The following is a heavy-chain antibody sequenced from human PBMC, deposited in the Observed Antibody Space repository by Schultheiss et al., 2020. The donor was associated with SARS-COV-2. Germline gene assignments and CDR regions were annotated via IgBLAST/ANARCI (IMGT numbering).Heavy chain of an antibody. V-gene: IGHV5-51*01. CDR2: VYPGGSDT. CDR3: ARPRHLSSGWYGGVDP. D-gene: IGHD6-19*01. J-gene: IGHJ5*02. CDR1: GYSFTSYW. Sequence: GESLKISCKGSGYSFTSYWIGWVRQMPGKGLEWMGIVYPGGSDTIYSPSFQGQVSISADKSISTAFLQWSSLKASDTAMYYCARPRHLSSGWYGGVDPWGQGTLVTVSS.